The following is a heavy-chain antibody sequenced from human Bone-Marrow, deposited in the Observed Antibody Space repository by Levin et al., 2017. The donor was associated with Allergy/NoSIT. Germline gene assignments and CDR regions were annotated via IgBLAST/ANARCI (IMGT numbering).Heavy chain of an antibody. J-gene: IGHJ5*02. V-gene: IGHV4-59*01. CDR2: ISYSGNT. CDR3: ATGYFDTTASSDFFDP. D-gene: IGHD3-22*01. CDR1: GVSINPYY. Sequence: PSETLSLTCTVSGVSINPYYWSWIRQSPEKGLEWIGCISYSGNTYYNPSLKSRVTMSVDTSTSQFSFNLSSMTAAATAIFYCATGYFDTTASSDFFDPWGRGDLVAVAA.